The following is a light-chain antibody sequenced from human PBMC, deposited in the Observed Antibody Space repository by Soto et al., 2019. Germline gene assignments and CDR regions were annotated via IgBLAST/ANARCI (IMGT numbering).Light chain of an antibody. CDR2: DVS. V-gene: IGLV2-18*02. CDR1: SSDVGSYNR. J-gene: IGLJ1*01. CDR3: TSHTTSSTYV. Sequence: QSVLTQPPSVSGSPGQSVAISCTGTSSDVGSYNRVSWYQQPPGTAPKLMIYDVSNRPSGVPDRFSGSKSGNTASLTISGLQAEDEADYYCTSHTTSSTYVLGTGNKVTVL.